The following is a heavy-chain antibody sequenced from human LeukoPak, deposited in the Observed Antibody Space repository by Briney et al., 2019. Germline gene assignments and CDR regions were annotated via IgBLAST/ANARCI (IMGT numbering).Heavy chain of an antibody. CDR2: ISRSSTTI. CDR3: ATSGYSSSWYFG. Sequence: GRSLRLSCAASGFTFSNYSMNWVRQAPGKGLEWVSYISRSSTTIYYADSVKGRFTISRDNAKNSLYLQMNSLRAEDTAVYYCATSGYSSSWYFGWGQGTLVTVSS. CDR1: GFTFSNYS. V-gene: IGHV3-48*01. D-gene: IGHD6-13*01. J-gene: IGHJ4*02.